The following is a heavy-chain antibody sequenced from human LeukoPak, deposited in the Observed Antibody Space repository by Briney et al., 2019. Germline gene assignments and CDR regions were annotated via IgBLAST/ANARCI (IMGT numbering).Heavy chain of an antibody. V-gene: IGHV3-11*06. CDR2: ISGSSGYT. D-gene: IGHD1-1*01. J-gene: IGHJ4*02. CDR3: ARGTGTTAYFDY. Sequence: GGSLRLSCEASGFTFSDYYMSWVRQAPGKGLEWVSYISGSSGYTKYADSVEGRFTISRDNAKNSLYLQVNSLRAEDTAVYYCARGTGTTAYFDYWGQGTPVTVSS. CDR1: GFTFSDYY.